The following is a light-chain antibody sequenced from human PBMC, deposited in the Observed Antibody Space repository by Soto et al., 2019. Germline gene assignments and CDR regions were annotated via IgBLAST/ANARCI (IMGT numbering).Light chain of an antibody. V-gene: IGLV7-43*01. CDR1: TGAVTSFYY. CDR2: STS. J-gene: IGLJ3*02. Sequence: QAVVTQEPSLTVSPGRTVTLTCASSTGAVTSFYYPNWFQQKAGQAPRVLIYSTSNKHSWTPARFSGSLLGDKAALTLSGVQPEDEAEYYCLLYYGGAWVFGGGTKVTV. CDR3: LLYYGGAWV.